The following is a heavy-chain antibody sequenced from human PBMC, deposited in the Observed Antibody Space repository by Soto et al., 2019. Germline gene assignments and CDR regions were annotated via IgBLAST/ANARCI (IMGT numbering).Heavy chain of an antibody. CDR1: GYTFTSYG. CDR3: ARGKAVTTAYFQH. CDR2: ISAYNGNT. D-gene: IGHD4-17*01. V-gene: IGHV1-18*04. J-gene: IGHJ1*01. Sequence: QVQLVQSGAEVKKPGASVKVSCKASGYTFTSYGISWVRQAPGQGLEWMGWISAYNGNTNYAQKLEGRVRMSADRCGGTGEVELRSLRSDGTAVYYCARGKAVTTAYFQHWGQGTLVTVSS.